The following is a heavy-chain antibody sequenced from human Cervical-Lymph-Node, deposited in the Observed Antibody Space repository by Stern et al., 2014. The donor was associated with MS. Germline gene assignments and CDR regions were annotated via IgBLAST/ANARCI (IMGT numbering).Heavy chain of an antibody. D-gene: IGHD4-17*01. CDR3: AKDRNYGDYLSFDH. V-gene: IGHV3-9*01. CDR1: GFTFDDSA. CDR2: ISWNSGSI. J-gene: IGHJ4*02. Sequence: VQLVQSGGGLDQPARSLRLSCAASGFTFDDSAMHWVRQAPGQGLERVPGISWNSGSIAYADSVKGRFTISRDNTKNSLCLQMNSLRAEDTALYYCAKDRNYGDYLSFDHWGQGTPVTVSS.